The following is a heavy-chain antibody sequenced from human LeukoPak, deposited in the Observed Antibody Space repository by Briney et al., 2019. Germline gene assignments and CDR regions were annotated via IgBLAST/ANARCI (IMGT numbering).Heavy chain of an antibody. Sequence: SSVKVSCKASGGTFSSYTISWVRQAPGQGLEWMGRIIPILGIANYAQKFQGRVTITADKSTRTAYMELSSLRSEDTAVYYCARDLHYDSSGYYYGADAFDIWGQGTMVTVSS. CDR1: GGTFSSYT. J-gene: IGHJ3*02. CDR3: ARDLHYDSSGYYYGADAFDI. V-gene: IGHV1-69*04. D-gene: IGHD3-22*01. CDR2: IIPILGIA.